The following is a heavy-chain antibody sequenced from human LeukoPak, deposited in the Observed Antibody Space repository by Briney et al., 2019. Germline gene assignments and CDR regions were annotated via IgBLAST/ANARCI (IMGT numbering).Heavy chain of an antibody. Sequence: GGSLRLSCAASGFTFSSYWMSWVRQAPGKGLEWVANIKQDGSEKYYVDSVKGRFTISRDNAKNSLYLQMNSLRAEDTAVYYCARADYGYYYGMDVWGQGTTVTVSS. J-gene: IGHJ6*02. D-gene: IGHD4-17*01. CDR2: IKQDGSEK. V-gene: IGHV3-7*04. CDR3: ARADYGYYYGMDV. CDR1: GFTFSSYW.